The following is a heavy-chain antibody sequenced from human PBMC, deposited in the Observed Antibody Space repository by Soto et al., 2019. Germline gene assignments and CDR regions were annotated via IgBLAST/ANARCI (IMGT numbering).Heavy chain of an antibody. CDR3: AREVLCSAYIYALDV. CDR1: GFTFSSSV. D-gene: IGHD2-15*01. Sequence: QVQLEESGGGAVQPGRSLSLSCAASGFTFSSSVMHWVRQAPGRGLEWVAVIWSDGSKKYYADSVTSRFAISRDNSINTLYLQMSSLSAKDTAVYYCAREVLCSAYIYALDVWGQGTTVAVSS. J-gene: IGHJ6*02. V-gene: IGHV3-33*01. CDR2: IWSDGSKK.